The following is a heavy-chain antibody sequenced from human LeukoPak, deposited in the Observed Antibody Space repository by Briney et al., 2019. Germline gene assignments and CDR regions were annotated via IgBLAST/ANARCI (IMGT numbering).Heavy chain of an antibody. CDR3: ARDGQTSSWDFDY. CDR1: GFTFSTFW. J-gene: IGHJ4*02. D-gene: IGHD6-13*01. CDR2: IKEDGIEK. Sequence: GGSLRLSCAASGFTFSTFWMSWVRQAPGTGLEWVANIKEDGIEKYYLDSVRGRFTISRDNAKNLLFLQMNSLRAEDTAVYYCARDGQTSSWDFDYWGQGTLVTVSS. V-gene: IGHV3-7*01.